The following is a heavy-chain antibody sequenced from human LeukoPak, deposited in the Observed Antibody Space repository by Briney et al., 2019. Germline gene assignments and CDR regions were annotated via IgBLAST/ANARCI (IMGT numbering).Heavy chain of an antibody. V-gene: IGHV3-23*01. CDR1: GFTFSSYA. Sequence: GGSLRLSCAASGFTFSSYAMSWVRQAPGKGLEWVSAISGSGGSTYYADSVKGRFTISKDNSKNTLYLQMNSLRAEDTAVYYCAKEPYYYDSSGYSDWGQGTLVTVSS. D-gene: IGHD3-22*01. CDR3: AKEPYYYDSSGYSD. J-gene: IGHJ4*02. CDR2: ISGSGGST.